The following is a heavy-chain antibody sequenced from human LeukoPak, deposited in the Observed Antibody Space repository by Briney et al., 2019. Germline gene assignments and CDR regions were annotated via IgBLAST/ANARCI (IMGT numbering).Heavy chain of an antibody. D-gene: IGHD6-6*01. CDR1: VFTFSIYA. V-gene: IGHV3-23*01. Sequence: GGSLTLPCTTSVFTFSIYAMVWVRGAPGEGLEWLTAITDSGGDTYHADSVKGRLTISRDNSKNTLYLQMNSLRVEDTAVYYCAKGSSSSRPYYFGFWGQGTLVTVSS. CDR3: AKGSSSSRPYYFGF. J-gene: IGHJ4*02. CDR2: ITDSGGDT.